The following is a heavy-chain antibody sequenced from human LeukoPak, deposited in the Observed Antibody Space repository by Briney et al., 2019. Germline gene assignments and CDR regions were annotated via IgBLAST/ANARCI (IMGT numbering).Heavy chain of an antibody. Sequence: PSETLSLTCTVSGGSISGGDYYWNWIRQPPGKGLEWIGYIYHSVTTYYNPSLKSRVTISVDRSKNQFSLRLTSVTAADTAVYYCARERIPGYFDLWGRGTLVTVSS. CDR3: ARERIPGYFDL. J-gene: IGHJ2*01. CDR1: GGSISGGDYY. CDR2: IYHSVTT. V-gene: IGHV4-30-2*01. D-gene: IGHD1-20*01.